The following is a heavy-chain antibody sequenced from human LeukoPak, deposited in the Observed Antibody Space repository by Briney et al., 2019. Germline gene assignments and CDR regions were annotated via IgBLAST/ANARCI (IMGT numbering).Heavy chain of an antibody. D-gene: IGHD2-15*01. CDR1: GYSFTNNW. Sequence: GESLEISCHGSGYSFTNNWIGWVRQMPGKGLEWMWITYPGDSNTRYSPSFQCQVTISADKSISSAYLQWSSLKASDTAMYYCVRSPACSSGTCYPNWFDPWGQGTLVTVSS. V-gene: IGHV5-51*01. CDR3: VRSPACSSGTCYPNWFDP. J-gene: IGHJ5*02. CDR2: TYPGDSNT.